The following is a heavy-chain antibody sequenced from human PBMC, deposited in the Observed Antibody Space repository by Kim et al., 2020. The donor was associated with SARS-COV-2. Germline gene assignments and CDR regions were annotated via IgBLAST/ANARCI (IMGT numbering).Heavy chain of an antibody. J-gene: IGHJ4*02. CDR2: ISGSGGST. CDR3: AIYSGWYQLGY. V-gene: IGHV3-23*01. CDR1: GFTFSSYA. D-gene: IGHD6-19*01. Sequence: GGSLRLSCAASGFTFSSYAMSWVRQAPGKGLEWVSAISGSGGSTYYADSVKGRFTISRDNSKNTLYLQMNSLRAEDTAVYYCAIYSGWYQLGYWGQGTLVTVSS.